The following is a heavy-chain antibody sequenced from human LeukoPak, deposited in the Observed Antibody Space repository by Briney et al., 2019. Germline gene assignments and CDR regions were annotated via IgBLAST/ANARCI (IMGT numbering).Heavy chain of an antibody. D-gene: IGHD6-6*01. CDR3: AKRSITAQYYFDY. J-gene: IGHJ4*02. Sequence: SVKVSCKASGYTFTGYYLHWVRQAPGQGLEWMGWINPNSGDTNYAQKFQGRVTMTRDTSISTAYMELSRLRSDDTAVYYCAKRSITAQYYFDYWGQGTLVTVSS. CDR1: GYTFTGYY. CDR2: INPNSGDT. V-gene: IGHV1-2*02.